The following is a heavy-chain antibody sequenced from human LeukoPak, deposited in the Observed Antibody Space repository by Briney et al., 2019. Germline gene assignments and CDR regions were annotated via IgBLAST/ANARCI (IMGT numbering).Heavy chain of an antibody. J-gene: IGHJ4*02. CDR2: FYTSGST. Sequence: PSETLSLTCTVSGDSISSSSYYWSWIRQPAGKGLEWIGHFYTSGSTNYNPSLKSRVTISVDTSKNQFSLKLSSVTAADTAVYYCARSYINRIVGYFDYWGQGTLVTVSS. CDR1: GDSISSSSYY. CDR3: ARSYINRIVGYFDY. D-gene: IGHD2-15*01. V-gene: IGHV4-61*09.